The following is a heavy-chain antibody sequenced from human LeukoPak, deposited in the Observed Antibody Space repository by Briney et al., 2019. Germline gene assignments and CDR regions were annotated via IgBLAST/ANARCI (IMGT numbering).Heavy chain of an antibody. CDR1: GGSLSGYY. V-gene: IGHV4-34*01. D-gene: IGHD6-13*01. J-gene: IGHJ5*02. Sequence: SETLSLTCAVYGGSLSGYYWSWIRQSPGKGLEWIGEINDSGSTNYNPSLKSRVTISVDTSKNQFSLKLSSVTAEDTAVYYCARLAMGIAAAGRRVWFDPWGQGTLVTVSS. CDR3: ARLAMGIAAAGRRVWFDP. CDR2: INDSGST.